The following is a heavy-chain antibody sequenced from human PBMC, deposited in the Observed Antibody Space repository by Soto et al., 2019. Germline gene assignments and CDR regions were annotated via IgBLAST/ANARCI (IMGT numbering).Heavy chain of an antibody. D-gene: IGHD3-10*01. V-gene: IGHV4-39*01. CDR3: AGFYGSDTYFTFQADS. J-gene: IGHJ4*02. Sequence: SETLSLTCSVSRASITSNSYYWGWIRQSPGKGLEWIASMYYGGSTYYNPSLKSRVTISADTSKNGFSLKMRSVSAADTAVYYCAGFYGSDTYFTFQADSWAQGIQVTVSS. CDR2: MYYGGST. CDR1: RASITSNSYY.